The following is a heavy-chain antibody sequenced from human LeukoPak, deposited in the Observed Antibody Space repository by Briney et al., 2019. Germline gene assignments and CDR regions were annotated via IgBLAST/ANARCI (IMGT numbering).Heavy chain of an antibody. D-gene: IGHD1-26*01. J-gene: IGHJ4*02. CDR2: IIPILGIA. CDR1: GGTFSSYA. Sequence: SVKVSCKASGGTFSSYAIIWVRQAPGQGLEWMGRIIPILGIANYAQKFQGRVTITADKSTSTAYMELSSLRSEDTAVYYCARDGESYWGHYWGQGTLVTVSS. CDR3: ARDGESYWGHY. V-gene: IGHV1-69*04.